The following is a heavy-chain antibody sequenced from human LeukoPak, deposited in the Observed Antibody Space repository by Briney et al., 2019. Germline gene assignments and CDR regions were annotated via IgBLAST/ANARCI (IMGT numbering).Heavy chain of an antibody. CDR2: LYYSGST. CDR1: GGSISSSSYY. J-gene: IGHJ4*02. D-gene: IGHD4-23*01. CDR3: ANSANYGGNSGFFDY. Sequence: PSETLSLTCTVSGGSISSSSYYWGWIRQPPGKGLEWIGSLYYSGSTHYNPSLKSRVTISVDTSKNQFPLKLSSVTAADTAVYYCANSANYGGNSGFFDYWGQGTLVTVSS. V-gene: IGHV4-39*01.